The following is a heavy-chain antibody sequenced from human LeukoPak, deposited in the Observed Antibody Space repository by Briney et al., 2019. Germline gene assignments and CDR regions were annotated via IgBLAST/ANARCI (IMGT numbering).Heavy chain of an antibody. V-gene: IGHV3-73*01. J-gene: IGHJ5*02. Sequence: GGSLRLSCAASGFTFSVSAMHWVRQASGKGLEWVGRIRSKANSYATVYAASVKGRFTISRDDSKNTLYLQMNSLRAEDTAVYYCAKDGSVYSSSWYANWFDPWGQGTLVTVSS. CDR1: GFTFSVSA. CDR3: AKDGSVYSSSWYANWFDP. D-gene: IGHD6-13*01. CDR2: IRSKANSYAT.